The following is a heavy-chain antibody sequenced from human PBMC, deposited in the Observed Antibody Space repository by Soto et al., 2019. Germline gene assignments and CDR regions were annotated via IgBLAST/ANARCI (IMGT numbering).Heavy chain of an antibody. V-gene: IGHV4-30-2*01. D-gene: IGHD2-8*02. CDR2: IYHSGST. J-gene: IGHJ4*02. CDR1: GGAISSGGYA. CDR3: ARDKITGLFDY. Sequence: TLSLACAVSGGAISSGGYAWSCIRQPPGKGLEWIGDIYHSGSTYYNPSLKSRVTISVDTSKNQFSLKLTSVTAADTAVYYCARDKITGLFDYWGQGTLVTVSS.